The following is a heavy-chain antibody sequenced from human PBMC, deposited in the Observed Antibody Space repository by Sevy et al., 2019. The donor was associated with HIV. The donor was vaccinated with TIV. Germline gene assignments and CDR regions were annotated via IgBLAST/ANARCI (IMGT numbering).Heavy chain of an antibody. CDR1: GFTFSSYA. J-gene: IGHJ4*02. Sequence: GGSLRLSCAASGFTFSSYAMSWVRQAPGKGLEWVSAISGSGGSTYYADSVKGRFTNSRDNSKNTLYLQMNSLRAEDTAVYYCANDVTGSLGYYDYWGQGTLVTVSS. D-gene: IGHD2-15*01. V-gene: IGHV3-23*01. CDR2: ISGSGGST. CDR3: ANDVTGSLGYYDY.